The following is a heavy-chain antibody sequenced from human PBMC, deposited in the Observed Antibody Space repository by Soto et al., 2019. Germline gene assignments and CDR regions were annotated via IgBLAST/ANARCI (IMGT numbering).Heavy chain of an antibody. J-gene: IGHJ3*02. CDR2: IIPLFNVA. CDR1: GGTFSNFA. V-gene: IGHV1-69*01. Sequence: QVQLVQSGPEVKKPGSSVKVSCEASGGTFSNFAVNWVRQAPGQGLEWVGGIIPLFNVAKYAQKFEGRVTIVADDSTSTAYMDWSSLRSDDRAVYYCAASGVDVLGYDYKDTEGLDSWGQGTMVTVSS. D-gene: IGHD4-4*01. CDR3: AASGVDVLGYDYKDTEGLDS.